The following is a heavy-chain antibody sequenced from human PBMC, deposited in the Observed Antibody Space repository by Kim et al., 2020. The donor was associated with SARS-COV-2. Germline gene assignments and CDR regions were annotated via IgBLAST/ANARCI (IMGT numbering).Heavy chain of an antibody. V-gene: IGHV1-18*01. CDR2: ISAYNGNT. J-gene: IGHJ4*02. CDR1: GYTFTSYG. Sequence: ASVKVSCKASGYTFTSYGISWVRQAPGQGLEWMGWISAYNGNTNYAQKLQGRVTMTTDTSTSTAYMELRSLRSDDTAVYYCASGPGISGEIVVAALREDGGSAFDYWGQGTLVTVSS. D-gene: IGHD2-15*01. CDR3: ASGPGISGEIVVAALREDGGSAFDY.